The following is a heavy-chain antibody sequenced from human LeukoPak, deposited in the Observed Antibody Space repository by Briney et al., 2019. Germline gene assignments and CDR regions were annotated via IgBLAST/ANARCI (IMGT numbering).Heavy chain of an antibody. CDR2: INSDGTTT. J-gene: IGHJ4*02. D-gene: IGHD4-17*01. CDR1: GFSFSSFW. Sequence: GGSLRLSCAASGFSFSSFWMHWVRQVPGKGLVWVSGINSDGTTTGYADSVKGRFTISRNNAKNTVSLQMSSLRAEDTALYYCARGGYGAHMGWGQGTLVTVSS. CDR3: ARGGYGAHMG. V-gene: IGHV3-74*01.